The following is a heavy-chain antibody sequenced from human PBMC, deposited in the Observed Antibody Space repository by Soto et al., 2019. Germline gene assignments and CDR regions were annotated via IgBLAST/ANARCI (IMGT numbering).Heavy chain of an antibody. V-gene: IGHV3-30*18. D-gene: IGHD3-10*01. J-gene: IGHJ6*03. CDR3: AKDPGWFGELVTHYYYYYMDV. Sequence: QVQLVESGGGVVQPGRSLRLSCAASGFTFSSYGMHWVRQAPGKGLEWVAVISYDGSNKYYADSVKGRFTISSDNSKNTLYLPMKSLRAEDTAVYYCAKDPGWFGELVTHYYYYYMDVWGKGTTVTVSS. CDR2: ISYDGSNK. CDR1: GFTFSSYG.